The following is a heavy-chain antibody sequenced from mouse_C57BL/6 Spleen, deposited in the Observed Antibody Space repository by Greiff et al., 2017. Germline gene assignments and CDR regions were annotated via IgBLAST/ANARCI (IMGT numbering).Heavy chain of an antibody. Sequence: QVTLKVSGPGLLQSSQTLSLTCSFSGFSLSTSGMGVSWIRQPSGKGLEWLAHIYWDDDKRYNPSLKSRLTISKDTSRNQVFLKITSVDTADTATYYCARGLSLLPFDYWGQGTTLTVSS. CDR3: ARGLSLLPFDY. D-gene: IGHD2-1*01. J-gene: IGHJ2*01. CDR2: IYWDDDK. CDR1: GFSLSTSGMG. V-gene: IGHV8-12*01.